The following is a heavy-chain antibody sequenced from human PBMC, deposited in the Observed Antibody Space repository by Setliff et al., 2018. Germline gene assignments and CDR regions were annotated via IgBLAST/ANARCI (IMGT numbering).Heavy chain of an antibody. CDR1: GDTFRSYG. Sequence: SVKVSCKASGDTFRSYGISWVRQAPGQGLEWMGGTIPMFGSTSYAQKFQGRFTIITDESTTTAYRELSSLGSEDTAVYYCVREGVDTRSSTDYRYYMDVWGKGTTVTVSS. V-gene: IGHV1-69*05. J-gene: IGHJ6*03. D-gene: IGHD5-18*01. CDR3: VREGVDTRSSTDYRYYMDV. CDR2: TIPMFGST.